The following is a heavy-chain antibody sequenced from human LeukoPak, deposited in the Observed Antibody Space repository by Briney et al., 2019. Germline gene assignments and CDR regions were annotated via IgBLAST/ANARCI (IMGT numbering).Heavy chain of an antibody. J-gene: IGHJ4*02. CDR2: INPNSGDT. Sequence: WASVKVSCMASGYTFTGYHMHWVRQAPGQGLEWMGRINPNSGDTNYAQNFQGRVTMTRDTSISTAYMELSRLRSDDTAVYYCARDYCSSTSCLFDYWGQGTLVTVSS. CDR3: ARDYCSSTSCLFDY. CDR1: GYTFTGYH. V-gene: IGHV1-2*06. D-gene: IGHD2-2*01.